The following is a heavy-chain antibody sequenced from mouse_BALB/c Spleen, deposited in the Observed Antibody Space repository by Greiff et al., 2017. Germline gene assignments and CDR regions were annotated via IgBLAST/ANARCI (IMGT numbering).Heavy chain of an antibody. CDR1: GYTFTSYT. J-gene: IGHJ3*01. Sequence: VKLVESAAELARPGASVKMSCKASGYTFTSYTMHWVKQRPGQGLEWIGYINPSSGYTEYNQKFKDKTTLTADKSSSTAYMQLSSLTSEDSAVYYCALYGNYFAYWGQGTLVTVSA. CDR3: ALYGNYFAY. D-gene: IGHD2-1*01. V-gene: IGHV1-4*02. CDR2: INPSSGYT.